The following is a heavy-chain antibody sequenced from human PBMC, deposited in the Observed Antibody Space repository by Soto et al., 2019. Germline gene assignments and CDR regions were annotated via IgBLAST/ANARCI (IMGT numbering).Heavy chain of an antibody. CDR1: GCAFTSYY. CDR2: INPSGGSK. CDR3: ARQVEGLGMAF. V-gene: IGHV1-46*01. Sequence: GASVRVSCKASGCAFTSYYIHWVRQAPGRGLEWMGMINPSGGSKSYAQKFQGRVTMTRDTPTSTVYMGLSSLRSEDPAVYYCARQVEGLGMAFWGQGTPVTLSS. J-gene: IGHJ6*01. D-gene: IGHD2-2*01.